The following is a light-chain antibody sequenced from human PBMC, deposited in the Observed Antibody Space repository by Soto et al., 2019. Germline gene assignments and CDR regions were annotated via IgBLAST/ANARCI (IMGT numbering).Light chain of an antibody. CDR3: GTWDNSLSAVV. J-gene: IGLJ2*01. CDR2: DNN. CDR1: KSNIGNNY. V-gene: IGLV1-51*01. Sequence: QSVLTQPPSASAAPGQKVTISCSGSKSNIGNNYVSWYQQLPGTAPRLLIYDNNKRPSGIPDRFSGSKSGTSATLGITGLQTGDEADYYCGTWDNSLSAVVFGGGTKVTVL.